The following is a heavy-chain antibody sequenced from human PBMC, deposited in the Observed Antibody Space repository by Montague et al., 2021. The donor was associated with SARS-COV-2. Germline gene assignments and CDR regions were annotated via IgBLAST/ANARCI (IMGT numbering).Heavy chain of an antibody. D-gene: IGHD5-12*01. J-gene: IGHJ4*02. CDR2: INYSGIT. Sequence: SETLSLTCTVSGGSISTYYWSWIRQPPGKGLEWIANINYSGITNHNPSPTSRVSVSLDTSKSHFSLNLKSVTAADTAVYYCAGSGWLTRGFDSWGQGTLVFVSS. V-gene: IGHV4-59*01. CDR1: GGSISTYY. CDR3: AGSGWLTRGFDS.